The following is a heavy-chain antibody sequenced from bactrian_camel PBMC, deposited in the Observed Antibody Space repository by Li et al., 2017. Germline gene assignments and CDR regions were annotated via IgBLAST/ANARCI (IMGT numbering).Heavy chain of an antibody. CDR2: MYIGGKVT. CDR1: GHTASSKF. Sequence: QVQLVESGGGSVQAGGSLSLSCAASGHTASSKFMGWVRQAPGRGLEWVSTMYIGGKVTYYADSVKGRFISSEYNGANTLDLQMSSLKPEDTAVYYCVTDGGYGGTWYLRAADFAFWGQGTQVTVS. J-gene: IGHJ6*01. CDR3: VTDGGYGGTWYLRAADFAF. V-gene: IGHV3-2*01. D-gene: IGHD6*01.